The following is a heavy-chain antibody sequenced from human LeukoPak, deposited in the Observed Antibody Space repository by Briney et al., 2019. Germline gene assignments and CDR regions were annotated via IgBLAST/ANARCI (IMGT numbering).Heavy chain of an antibody. D-gene: IGHD3-10*01. Sequence: PSETLSLTCTVSGGSISSGGYYWSWIRQPPGKGLEWIGYIYHSGSTYYNPSLKSRVTISVDRSKNQFSLKLSSVTAADTAVYYCARSNYYGSGSYSPWGQGTLVTVSS. V-gene: IGHV4-30-2*01. CDR2: IYHSGST. CDR3: ARSNYYGSGSYSP. CDR1: GGSISSGGYY. J-gene: IGHJ5*02.